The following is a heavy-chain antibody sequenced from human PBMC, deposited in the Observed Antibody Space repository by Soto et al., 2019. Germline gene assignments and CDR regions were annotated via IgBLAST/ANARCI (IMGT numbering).Heavy chain of an antibody. J-gene: IGHJ4*02. CDR2: VSIGGST. D-gene: IGHD2-15*01. Sequence: DVQLLESGGGLVQPEGSLRLSCAASGFTFSSYAMGWVRQGPGKGLEWVAVVSIGGSTHYADSVRGRFTISRDNSKNTLSLQMNSLTAEDTAVYFCAKLRGAGGHFDYWGQGAPVTVSS. CDR1: GFTFSSYA. V-gene: IGHV3-23*01. CDR3: AKLRGAGGHFDY.